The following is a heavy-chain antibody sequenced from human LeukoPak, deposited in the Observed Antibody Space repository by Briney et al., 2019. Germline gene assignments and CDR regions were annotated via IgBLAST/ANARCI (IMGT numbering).Heavy chain of an antibody. CDR3: ARDILATSIAAPYY. D-gene: IGHD6-13*01. J-gene: IGHJ4*02. CDR1: GGSISSSTYY. V-gene: IGHV4-39*07. CDR2: IFYSGRT. Sequence: SETLSLTCTVSGGSISSSTYYWGWIRQPPGKGLEWIGSIFYSGRTYYNPSLKSRVTMSVNTSKNQFSLRLSSANAADTAVYYCARDILATSIAAPYYWGQGTLVTVSS.